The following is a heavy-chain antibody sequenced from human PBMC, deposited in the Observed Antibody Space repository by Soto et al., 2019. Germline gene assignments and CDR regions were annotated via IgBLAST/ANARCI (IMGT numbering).Heavy chain of an antibody. CDR2: LIPIYDEP. CDR3: ARVRDPHLDHYGLDV. CDR1: GFTFNVYG. J-gene: IGHJ6*02. V-gene: IGHV1-69*06. Sequence: ASVKVSCKTSGFTFNVYGIHWVRQAPGQGLEWMGGLIPIYDEPYYAQKFQGRVTISADKSTTTVHLELSSLTPDDTAVYFCARVRDPHLDHYGLDVWGRGTTVTVSS.